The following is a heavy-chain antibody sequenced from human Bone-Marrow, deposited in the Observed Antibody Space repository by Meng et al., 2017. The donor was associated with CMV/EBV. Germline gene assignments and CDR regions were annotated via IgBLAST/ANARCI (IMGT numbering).Heavy chain of an antibody. J-gene: IGHJ4*02. CDR1: GFTFSSTG. D-gene: IGHD7-27*01. Sequence: GGSLRPSCAASGFTFSSTGMHWVRQATGKGLEWVAFIRYDASDRYHADSVRGRFTISRDDSKDTLYLQMNSLTTDDTAVYYCAKDSSNWAFDYWGQGALVTVSS. V-gene: IGHV3-30*02. CDR3: AKDSSNWAFDY. CDR2: IRYDASDR.